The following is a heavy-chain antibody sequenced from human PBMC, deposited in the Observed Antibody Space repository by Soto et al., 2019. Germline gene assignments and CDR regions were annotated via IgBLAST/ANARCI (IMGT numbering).Heavy chain of an antibody. J-gene: IGHJ4*02. Sequence: LKISCTGSGYSFSTYWIAWVRQMPGKGLDWMGIIYPGDSDTRYSPSFQGQVTISADTSTKTAYLQWSSMKDSDTAIYYCARLPHFLWFGALTSRGYYFTYWGPGTLVTVSS. CDR3: ARLPHFLWFGALTSRGYYFTY. CDR1: GYSFSTYW. CDR2: IYPGDSDT. V-gene: IGHV5-51*01. D-gene: IGHD3-10*01.